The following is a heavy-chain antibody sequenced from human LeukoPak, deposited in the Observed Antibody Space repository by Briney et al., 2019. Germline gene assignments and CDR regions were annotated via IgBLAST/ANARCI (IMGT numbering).Heavy chain of an antibody. Sequence: SETLSLTCTVSGGSISSGSYYWSWIRQPAGKGLEWIGRIYTSGSTNYNPSLKGRVTISVDTSKNQFSLKLSSVTAADTAVYYCASRYYLDYWGQGTLVTASS. CDR3: ASRYYLDY. CDR2: IYTSGST. CDR1: GGSISSGSYY. V-gene: IGHV4-61*02. J-gene: IGHJ4*02. D-gene: IGHD3-16*02.